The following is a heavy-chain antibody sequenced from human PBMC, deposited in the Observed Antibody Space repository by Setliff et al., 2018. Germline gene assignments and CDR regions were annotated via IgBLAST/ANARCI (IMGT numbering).Heavy chain of an antibody. CDR2: INHSGST. V-gene: IGHV4-61*02. D-gene: IGHD2-21*01. CDR1: GGSISSGSYY. J-gene: IGHJ2*01. Sequence: SETLSLTCTVSGGSISSGSYYWNWIRQPAGKGLEWIGRINHSGSTNYSPSLKSRVSISVDKSSNQFSLKLTSVTAADTAVYYCARAQVVFAISAPVWYFEFWGRGTQVTVSS. CDR3: ARAQVVFAISAPVWYFEF.